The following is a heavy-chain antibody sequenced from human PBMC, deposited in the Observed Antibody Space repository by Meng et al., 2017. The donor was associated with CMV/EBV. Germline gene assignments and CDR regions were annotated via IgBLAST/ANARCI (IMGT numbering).Heavy chain of an antibody. CDR2: ISSSSSYI. V-gene: IGHV3-21*01. CDR3: ARDSAEVTIAVAGRVSFDY. J-gene: IGHJ4*02. Sequence: GGSLRLSCAASGFTFSSYSMNWVRQAPGKGLEWVSSISSSSSYIYYADSVKGRFTISRDNAKNSLYLQTNSLRAEDTAVYYCARDSAEVTIAVAGRVSFDYWGQGTLVTVSS. D-gene: IGHD6-19*01. CDR1: GFTFSSYS.